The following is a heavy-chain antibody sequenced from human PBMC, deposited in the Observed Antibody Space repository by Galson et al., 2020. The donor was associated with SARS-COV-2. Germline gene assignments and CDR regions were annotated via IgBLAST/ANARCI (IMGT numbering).Heavy chain of an antibody. CDR2: ISYEGSKK. CDR1: GFTFTNYG. D-gene: IGHD3-10*01. V-gene: IGHV3-30*18. J-gene: IGHJ6*02. CDR3: VKSANFFYFGGSRSMDV. Sequence: GGSLRLSCAASGFTFTNYGMHWVRQTPGKGLEWVAAISYEGSKKHYEGSLKGRFTISRDNYKNTLYLQMSSLSVEDTAVYFCVKSANFFYFGGSRSMDVWGQGTTVIVSS.